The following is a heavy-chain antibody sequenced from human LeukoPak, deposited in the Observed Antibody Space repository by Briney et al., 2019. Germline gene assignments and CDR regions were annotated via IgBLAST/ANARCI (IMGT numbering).Heavy chain of an antibody. J-gene: IGHJ6*04. Sequence: ASVKVSCKASGYTFSNYGISWVRQAPGQGLEWMGWISAYNDNTNYAESLQDRVTMTTDTSTNTAYMELRSLRSDDTAVYYCARYSGIILVRGVRFRENDHYGMDVWGKGTTVTVSS. V-gene: IGHV1-18*04. CDR1: GYTFSNYG. CDR2: ISAYNDNT. D-gene: IGHD3-10*01. CDR3: ARYSGIILVRGVRFRENDHYGMDV.